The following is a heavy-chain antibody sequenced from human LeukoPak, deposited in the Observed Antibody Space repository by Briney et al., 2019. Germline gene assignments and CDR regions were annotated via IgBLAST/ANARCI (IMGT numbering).Heavy chain of an antibody. D-gene: IGHD6-6*01. CDR1: GYTFTSHG. CDR2: ISGYDGNR. J-gene: IGHJ4*02. Sequence: ASVKVSCKASGYTFTSHGITWVRQAPGQGLEWMGWISGYDGNRNYAQRFRGRVTMTTDTSTSTSYMELGSLTSDDTAVYYCARISFSAVRPEDDYWGQGTLVTVSS. CDR3: ARISFSAVRPEDDY. V-gene: IGHV1-18*01.